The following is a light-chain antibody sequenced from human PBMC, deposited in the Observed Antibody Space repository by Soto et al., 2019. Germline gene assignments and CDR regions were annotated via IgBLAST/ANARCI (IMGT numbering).Light chain of an antibody. CDR2: DVS. Sequence: QSALTQPASVSGSPGQSITISCTGTSSDIGTYKYVSWYQVIPRKAPKLMIYDVSNRPSGVSHRFSGSKSGNTASLTISGLQAEDEADYYCSSYTSAGSPIFGGGTKLTVL. CDR1: SSDIGTYKY. V-gene: IGLV2-14*03. CDR3: SSYTSAGSPI. J-gene: IGLJ2*01.